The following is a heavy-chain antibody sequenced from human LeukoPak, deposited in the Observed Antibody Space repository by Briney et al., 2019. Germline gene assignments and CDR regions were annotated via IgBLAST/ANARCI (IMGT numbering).Heavy chain of an antibody. Sequence: PGGSLRLSCAASGFTFSSFGMNWVRQAPGKGLEWVSSITDSSTSIHYGDSLKGRFTVSRGNAKNSLYLQINSLRAEDTAIYYCARDPPYGSGSYFDSWGQGTLVIVSS. CDR3: ARDPPYGSGSYFDS. J-gene: IGHJ4*02. CDR2: ITDSSTSI. CDR1: GFTFSSFG. D-gene: IGHD3-10*01. V-gene: IGHV3-21*01.